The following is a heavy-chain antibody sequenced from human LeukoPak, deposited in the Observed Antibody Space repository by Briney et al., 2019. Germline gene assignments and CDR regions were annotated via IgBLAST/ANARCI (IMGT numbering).Heavy chain of an antibody. J-gene: IGHJ4*02. CDR3: ARASYFGFDY. CDR2: IYYSGST. Sequence: SETLSLTCTVPGGYISSSSYYWGWIRQPPGKGLEWIGSIYYSGSTYYNPSLKSRVTIYVDTSKNQFSLKLSSVTAADTAVYYCARASYFGFDYWGQGTLVTVSS. CDR1: GGYISSSSYY. D-gene: IGHD3-10*01. V-gene: IGHV4-39*01.